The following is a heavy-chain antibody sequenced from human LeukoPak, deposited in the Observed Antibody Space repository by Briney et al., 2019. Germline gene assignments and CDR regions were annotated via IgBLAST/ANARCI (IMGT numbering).Heavy chain of an antibody. V-gene: IGHV1-69*06. Sequence: GASVKVSCKASGYTFTGYYMHWVRQAPGQGLEWLGGIIPVFGTTTYAQKFQAKVTMTADKSTNTAYLEISSLTSDDTAVYYCARCSPGDSSNFYAVLQYWGQGTQVTVST. CDR2: IIPVFGTT. CDR1: GYTFTGYY. D-gene: IGHD3-22*01. CDR3: ARCSPGDSSNFYAVLQY. J-gene: IGHJ4*02.